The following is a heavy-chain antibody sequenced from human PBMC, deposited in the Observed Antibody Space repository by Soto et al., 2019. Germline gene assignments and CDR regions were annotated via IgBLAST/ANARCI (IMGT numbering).Heavy chain of an antibody. CDR3: ARDRQGRRGQAFDAFDI. D-gene: IGHD3-16*01. CDR1: GYSFSNYA. V-gene: IGHV1-18*01. CDR2: ISAYNGNT. J-gene: IGHJ3*02. Sequence: QVQLVQSGTEVKKPGASVKVSCQASGYSFSNYAISWVRQAPGQGLEWMGWISAYNGNTNYAQNLQGRVSMTTDTSTRTAYMALRSLRSDDTDMYYCARDRQGRRGQAFDAFDIWGQGTMVTVSS.